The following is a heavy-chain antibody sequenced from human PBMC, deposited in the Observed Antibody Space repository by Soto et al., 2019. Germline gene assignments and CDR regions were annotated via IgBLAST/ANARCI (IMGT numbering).Heavy chain of an antibody. J-gene: IGHJ4*02. CDR1: GFTFSRYW. V-gene: IGHV3-74*03. CDR3: AKDLLWGQSDY. D-gene: IGHD3-16*01. CDR2: INTDGTNT. Sequence: EVQLVESGGGLVQPGGSLRLSCAVSGFTFSRYWMHWFRQDPGNGLVWVSSINTDGTNTQYADSVRGRFTVSRDNAKNTVYLQMISLRMEGTAVYYCAKDLLWGQSDYWGQGTLVVVSS.